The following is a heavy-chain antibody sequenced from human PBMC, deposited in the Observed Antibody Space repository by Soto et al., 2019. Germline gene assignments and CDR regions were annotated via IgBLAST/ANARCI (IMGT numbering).Heavy chain of an antibody. CDR2: INAYNGNT. J-gene: IGHJ5*02. Sequence: GASVKVSCKASGYTFTSYGISWVRQAPGQGLEWMGWINAYNGNTNYAQKLQGRVTMTTDTSTSTAYMELRSLRSDDTAVYYCARDPVVVVAHPRGWFDLWGQGTLVTVSS. D-gene: IGHD2-15*01. CDR1: GYTFTSYG. CDR3: ARDPVVVVAHPRGWFDL. V-gene: IGHV1-18*01.